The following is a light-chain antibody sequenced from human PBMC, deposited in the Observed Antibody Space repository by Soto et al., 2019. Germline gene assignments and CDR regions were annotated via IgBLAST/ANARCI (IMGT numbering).Light chain of an antibody. CDR1: RSDVGSFNL. J-gene: IGLJ1*01. CDR3: CSYAGATTYV. CDR2: EGT. V-gene: IGLV2-23*01. Sequence: QSALTQPASVTGSPGQSITISCTGTRSDVGSFNLVSWYQQHPGKAPKLMIYEGTKRPSGISNRFSGSKSGNTASLTISGLQADDEADYYCCSYAGATTYVFGTGTKVTVL.